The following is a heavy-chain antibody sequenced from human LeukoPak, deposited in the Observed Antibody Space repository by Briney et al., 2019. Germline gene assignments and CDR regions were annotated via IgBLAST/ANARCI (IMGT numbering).Heavy chain of an antibody. CDR2: ISGGST. V-gene: IGHV3-66*04. CDR3: ARRNAYYFDY. J-gene: IGHJ4*02. Sequence: PGGSLRLSCAASGFTVSNNEMSWVRQAPGKGLEWVSFISGGSTYYADSVKGRFTISRDNAKNSLYLQMNSLRAEDTAVYYCARRNAYYFDYWGQGTLVTVSS. CDR1: GFTVSNNE.